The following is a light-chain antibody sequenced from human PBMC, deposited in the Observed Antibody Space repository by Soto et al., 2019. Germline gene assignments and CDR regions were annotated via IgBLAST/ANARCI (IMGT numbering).Light chain of an antibody. CDR1: QSVSRY. Sequence: EIVLTQSPGTLSLSPGERATLSCRASQSVSRYLVWYQQKPGQAPRLLIYGASSRATGITNRFSGSGSGTDFTLTISRLEPEDFAVYYCQHYGTSPWTFGQGTKVEIK. CDR3: QHYGTSPWT. V-gene: IGKV3-20*01. CDR2: GAS. J-gene: IGKJ1*01.